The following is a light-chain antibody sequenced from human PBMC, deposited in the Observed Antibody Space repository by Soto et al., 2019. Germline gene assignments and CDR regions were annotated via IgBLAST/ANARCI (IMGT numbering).Light chain of an antibody. CDR3: LPDYDNPLT. CDR2: HAS. CDR1: RGVGHD. V-gene: IGKV1-6*01. J-gene: IGKJ4*01. Sequence: AIQMTQSPSSLSASVGDTVTITCRASRGVGHDLGWYQQKPGKAPKLLIYHASTLQSWVPSRFSGSGSGTDFTLTISSLQDEDFANYYCLPDYDNPLTFGGGTKVEIK.